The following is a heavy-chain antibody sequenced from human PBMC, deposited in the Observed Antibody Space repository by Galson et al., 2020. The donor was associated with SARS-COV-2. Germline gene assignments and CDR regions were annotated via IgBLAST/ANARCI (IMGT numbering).Heavy chain of an antibody. V-gene: IGHV3-7*03. D-gene: IGHD3-22*01. CDR1: KFTFSNYW. J-gene: IGHJ4*02. Sequence: GESLKISCAGSKFTFSNYWLSWVRQAPGKGLEWLANINQDGTEIYYVDSAKGRFTISRDNAKNSLYLQMNSLRADDTAVYYCSSGSGYFYEIDYWGQGTLVTVSS. CDR3: SSGSGYFYEIDY. CDR2: INQDGTEI.